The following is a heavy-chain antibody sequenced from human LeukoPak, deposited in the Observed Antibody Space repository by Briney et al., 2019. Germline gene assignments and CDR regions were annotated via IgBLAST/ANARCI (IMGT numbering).Heavy chain of an antibody. CDR1: GFTFKTYA. V-gene: IGHV3-23*01. CDR3: ACNSGNNYGHWDS. Sequence: PGGSLRLSCAASGFTFKTYAMNWVRQVPGKGPEWVSSMSGSGSSTDYADSVKGRFTISRDNSKNTLYLQMNGLRADDTGIYYCACNSGNNYGHWDSWGQGTLVTVSS. D-gene: IGHD5-18*01. CDR2: MSGSGSST. J-gene: IGHJ4*02.